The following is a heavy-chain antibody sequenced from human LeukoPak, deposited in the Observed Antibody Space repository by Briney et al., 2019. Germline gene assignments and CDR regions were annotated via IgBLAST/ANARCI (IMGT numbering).Heavy chain of an antibody. J-gene: IGHJ4*02. Sequence: SETLSLTCTVSADPISSHGDYKWTWIRQPPGKGLEWIGYSYHFGSTNYNPSLKSRVTISVDTSKNQFSLKLTSVTAADTAVYYCAREYSGFDYWGQGTLVAVSS. CDR2: SYHFGST. V-gene: IGHV4-61*08. D-gene: IGHD5-12*01. CDR3: AREYSGFDY. CDR1: ADPISSHGDYK.